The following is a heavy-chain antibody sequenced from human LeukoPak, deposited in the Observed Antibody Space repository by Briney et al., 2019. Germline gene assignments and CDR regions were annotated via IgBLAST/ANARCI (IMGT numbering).Heavy chain of an antibody. J-gene: IGHJ5*02. CDR1: GFTFDDYA. CDR3: AKEDSSGWFRFDP. D-gene: IGHD6-19*01. Sequence: PGGSLRLSCAASGFTFDDYAMHWVRQAPGKGLEWVSGISWNSGSIGYADSVKGRFTISRDNAKNSLYLQMNSLRAEDTALYYCAKEDSSGWFRFDPWGQGTLVTVSS. CDR2: ISWNSGSI. V-gene: IGHV3-9*01.